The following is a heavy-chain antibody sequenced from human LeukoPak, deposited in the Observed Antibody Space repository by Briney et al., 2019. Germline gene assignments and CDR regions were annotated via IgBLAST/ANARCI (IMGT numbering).Heavy chain of an antibody. V-gene: IGHV3-53*01. J-gene: IGHJ4*02. CDR2: IYSGGST. CDR3: ARVLNSGSYLIDY. Sequence: PGGSLRLSCAASGFTVTNNYIHWFRQAPGKGLEWVSIIYSGGSTHYADSVKGRFTISRDNAKNSLYLQMNSLRAEDTAVYYCARVLNSGSYLIDYWGQGTLVTVSS. CDR1: GFTVTNNY. D-gene: IGHD1-26*01.